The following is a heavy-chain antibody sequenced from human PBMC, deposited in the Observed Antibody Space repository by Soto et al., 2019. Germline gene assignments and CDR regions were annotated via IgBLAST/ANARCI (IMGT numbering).Heavy chain of an antibody. D-gene: IGHD3-16*01. J-gene: IGHJ4*02. CDR2: ISAYNGNT. V-gene: IGHV1-18*01. CDR1: GYTFTSYG. Sequence: ASVKGSCKASGYTFTSYGISWVRQAPGQGLEWMGWISAYNGNTNYAQKLQGRVTMTTDTSTSTAYVELRSLRSDDTAVYYCAREASYRQPTPFDYWGQGTLVTVSS. CDR3: AREASYRQPTPFDY.